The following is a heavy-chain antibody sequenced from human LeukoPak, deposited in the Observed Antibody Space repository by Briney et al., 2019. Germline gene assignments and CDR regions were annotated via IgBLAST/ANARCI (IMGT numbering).Heavy chain of an antibody. D-gene: IGHD2-15*01. Sequence: GGSLRLSCAVSGITLSNYGMSWVRQAPGKGLEWVAGISDSGGRTNYADSVKGRFTISRDNSKNTLYLQMNNLRAEDTAVYYCAKGGCRGTCNPLAYWGQGALVTVSP. CDR2: ISDSGGRT. CDR1: GITLSNYG. CDR3: AKGGCRGTCNPLAY. V-gene: IGHV3-23*01. J-gene: IGHJ4*02.